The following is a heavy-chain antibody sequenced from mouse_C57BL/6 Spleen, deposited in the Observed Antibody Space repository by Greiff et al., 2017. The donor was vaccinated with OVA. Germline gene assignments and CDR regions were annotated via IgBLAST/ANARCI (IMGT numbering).Heavy chain of an antibody. CDR3: ARSGSNYDWVNFDY. CDR1: GYTFTGYW. CDR2: ILPGSGST. D-gene: IGHD2-5*01. V-gene: IGHV1-9*01. Sequence: QVQLKQSGAELLKPGASVKLSCKATGYTFTGYWIEWVKQRPGHGLEWIGEILPGSGSTNYNEKFKGKATFTADTSSNTAYMQLSSLTTEDSAIYYCARSGSNYDWVNFDYWGQGTTLTVSS. J-gene: IGHJ2*01.